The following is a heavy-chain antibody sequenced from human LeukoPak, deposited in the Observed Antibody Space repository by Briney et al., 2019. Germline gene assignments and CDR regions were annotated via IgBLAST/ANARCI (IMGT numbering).Heavy chain of an antibody. CDR3: ARGLRGYDSSWFDP. CDR2: ITSGSTYI. V-gene: IGHV3-21*01. D-gene: IGHD5-12*01. Sequence: GGSLRLSCAASSTFTFSSYSMNWVRQAPGKGLEWVSSITSGSTYIYYLDSVKGRFTISRDNAKNSLYLQMNSLRAEDTAIYYCARGLRGYDSSWFDPWGQGTLVTVSS. J-gene: IGHJ5*02. CDR1: TFTFSSYS.